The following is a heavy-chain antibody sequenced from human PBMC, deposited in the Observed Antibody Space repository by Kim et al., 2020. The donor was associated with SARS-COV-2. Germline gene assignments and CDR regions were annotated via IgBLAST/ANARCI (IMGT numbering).Heavy chain of an antibody. CDR3: ARTPLNFYGFDY. CDR2: ISYDGSNK. J-gene: IGHJ4*02. V-gene: IGHV3-30-3*01. D-gene: IGHD4-17*01. CDR1: GFTFSSYA. Sequence: GGSLRLSCAASGFTFSSYAMHWVRQAPGKGLEWVAVISYDGSNKYYADSVKGRFTISRDNSKNTLYLQMNSLRAEDTAVYYCARTPLNFYGFDYWGQGTLVTVSS.